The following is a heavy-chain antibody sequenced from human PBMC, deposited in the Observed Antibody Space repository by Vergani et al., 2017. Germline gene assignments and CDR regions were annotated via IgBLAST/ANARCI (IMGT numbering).Heavy chain of an antibody. CDR3: VRDVRVSRT. CDR1: GFTFDDYA. Sequence: EVQLVESGGVVVQPGGSLRLSCAASGFTFDDYAMHWVRQAPGKGLEWVSGISWNSGSIGYADSVKGRFTISRDNAKNSLYLDMSSLRAEDTAVYYCVRDVRVSRTWGQGTLVAVSS. CDR2: ISWNSGSI. V-gene: IGHV3-9*01. J-gene: IGHJ3*01.